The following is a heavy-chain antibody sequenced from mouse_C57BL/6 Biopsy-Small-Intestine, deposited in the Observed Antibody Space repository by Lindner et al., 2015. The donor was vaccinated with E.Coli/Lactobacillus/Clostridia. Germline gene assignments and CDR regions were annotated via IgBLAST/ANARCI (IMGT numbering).Heavy chain of an antibody. Sequence: VQLQESGPELVKPGASVKXSCKASGYSFTDYNMNWVKQINGKSLEWIGVINPNYGTTGYNQKFKGKATLTVDRSSSTAYMQLNSLTSEDSAVYYCARVGGGYDGGYYFDYWGQGTTLTVSS. J-gene: IGHJ2*01. CDR2: INPNYGTT. CDR3: ARVGGGYDGGYYFDY. CDR1: GYSFTDYN. V-gene: IGHV1-39*01. D-gene: IGHD2-2*01.